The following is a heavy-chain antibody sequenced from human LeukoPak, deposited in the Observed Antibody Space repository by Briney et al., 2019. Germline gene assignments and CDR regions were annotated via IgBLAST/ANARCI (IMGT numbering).Heavy chain of an antibody. D-gene: IGHD6-19*01. CDR2: ISPSGGST. CDR1: GYTFTSNY. J-gene: IGHJ6*03. Sequence: ASVKVSCKAFGYTFTSNYMHWVRQAPGQGPEWMGVISPSGGSTTYAQKFQGRVTLTRDMSTSTDYLELSSLRSEDTAVYYCARVPSSGWYEWPNYYYYYMDVWGKGTTVTVSS. CDR3: ARVPSSGWYEWPNYYYYYMDV. V-gene: IGHV1-46*01.